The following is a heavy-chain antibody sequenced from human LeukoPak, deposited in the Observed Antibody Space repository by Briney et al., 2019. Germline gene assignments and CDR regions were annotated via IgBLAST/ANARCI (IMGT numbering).Heavy chain of an antibody. D-gene: IGHD2-15*01. J-gene: IGHJ5*02. Sequence: ASVKVSCKASGYTFTSYGISWVRQAPGQGLEWMGWISAYNGNTNYAQKLKGRVTMTTDTSTSTAYMELRSLRSDDTAVYYCARVYCSGGSCYPRWFDPWGQGTLVTVSS. CDR1: GYTFTSYG. CDR3: ARVYCSGGSCYPRWFDP. CDR2: ISAYNGNT. V-gene: IGHV1-18*01.